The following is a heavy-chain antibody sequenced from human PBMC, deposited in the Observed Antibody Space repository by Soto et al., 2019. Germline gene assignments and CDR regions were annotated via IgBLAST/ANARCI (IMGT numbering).Heavy chain of an antibody. CDR1: GYSFTSYW. CDR3: ARYRRSDYPIWYNWFDP. V-gene: IGHV5-51*01. CDR2: IYPGDSDT. J-gene: IGHJ5*02. D-gene: IGHD4-17*01. Sequence: PGESLKISCKGSGYSFTSYWIGWVRQMPGKGLEWMGIIYPGDSDTRYSPSFQGQVTISADKSISTAYLQWSSLKASDTAMYYCARYRRSDYPIWYNWFDPWGQGTLVTVSS.